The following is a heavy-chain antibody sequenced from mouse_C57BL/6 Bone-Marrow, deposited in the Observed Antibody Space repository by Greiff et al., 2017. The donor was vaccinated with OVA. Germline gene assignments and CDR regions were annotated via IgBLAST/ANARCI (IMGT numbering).Heavy chain of an antibody. J-gene: IGHJ1*03. V-gene: IGHV1-85*01. D-gene: IGHD1-1*01. CDR3: ARNYYCSSHWYFDV. Sequence: QVQLKESGPELVKPGASVKLSCKASGYTFTSYDINWVKQRPGQGLEWIGWIYPRDGSTKYNEKFKGKATLTVDTSSSTAYMELHSLTSEYSAVYFCARNYYCSSHWYFDVWGTGTTVTVSS. CDR2: IYPRDGST. CDR1: GYTFTSYD.